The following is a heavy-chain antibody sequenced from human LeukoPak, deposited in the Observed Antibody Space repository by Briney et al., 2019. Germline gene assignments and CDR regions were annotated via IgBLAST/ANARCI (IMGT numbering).Heavy chain of an antibody. CDR2: ISSSSSTI. CDR3: ARDQHRSTGYFDY. J-gene: IGHJ4*02. CDR1: GFTFSSYS. V-gene: IGHV3-48*01. Sequence: PGGSLRLSCAASGFTFSSYSMNWVRQAPGKGLEWVSYISSSSSTIYYADSVKGRLTISRDNAKNSLYLQMNSLRAEDTAVYYCARDQHRSTGYFDYWGQGTLVTVSS. D-gene: IGHD2-2*01.